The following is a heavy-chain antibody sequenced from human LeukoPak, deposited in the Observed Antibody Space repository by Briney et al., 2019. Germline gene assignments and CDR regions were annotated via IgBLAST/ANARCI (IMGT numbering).Heavy chain of an antibody. J-gene: IGHJ4*02. CDR1: SGSINNYY. V-gene: IGHV4-59*01. CDR2: IYYSGST. CDR3: TRVDRHGYSDY. D-gene: IGHD5-24*01. Sequence: PSETLSLTCTVSSGSINNYYWSWIQQPPGKGLEWIGYIYYSGSTKYNPSLKSRVTISVDTSKNQFSLRLNSVTAADTALYYCTRVDRHGYSDYWGQGTLVTVSS.